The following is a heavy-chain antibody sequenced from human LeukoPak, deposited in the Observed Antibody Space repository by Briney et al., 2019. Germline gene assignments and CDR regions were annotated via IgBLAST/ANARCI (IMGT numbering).Heavy chain of an antibody. J-gene: IGHJ5*02. Sequence: SETLSLTYTVSGGSISSGSYYWSWIRQHPGKGLEWIGYIYYSGSTYYSPSLKSRVTISVDTSKNQFSLKLSSVTAADTAVYYCARGSIVARQMWFDPWGQGTLVTVSS. CDR3: ARGSIVARQMWFDP. CDR1: GGSISSGSYY. V-gene: IGHV4-31*03. D-gene: IGHD6-6*01. CDR2: IYYSGST.